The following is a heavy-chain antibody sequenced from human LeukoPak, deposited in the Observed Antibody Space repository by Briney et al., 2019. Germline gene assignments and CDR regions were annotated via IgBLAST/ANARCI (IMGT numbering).Heavy chain of an antibody. CDR2: INPNSGDT. J-gene: IGHJ4*02. CDR3: ARVLEDYYDSSGPSDY. V-gene: IGHV1-2*02. Sequence: GASVKVSCKASGYTFTGYYMHWVRQAPGQGLEWMGWINPNSGDTNYAQKFQGRVTMTRDTSISTAYMELSRLRSDDTAVYYCARVLEDYYDSSGPSDYWGQGTLVTVSS. D-gene: IGHD3-22*01. CDR1: GYTFTGYY.